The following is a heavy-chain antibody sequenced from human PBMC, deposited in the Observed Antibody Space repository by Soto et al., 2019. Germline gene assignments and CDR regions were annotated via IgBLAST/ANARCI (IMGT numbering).Heavy chain of an antibody. CDR2: IIPIFGTA. J-gene: IGHJ4*02. CDR1: GGTFSSYA. D-gene: IGHD3-9*01. CDR3: ARGALNYDILTGRTAPSDFDY. Sequence: ASVKVSCKASGGTFSSYAISWVRQAPGQGLEWMGGIIPIFGTANYAQKFQGRVTITADESTSTAYMELSSLRSEDTAVYYCARGALNYDILTGRTAPSDFDYWGQGTLVTVSS. V-gene: IGHV1-69*13.